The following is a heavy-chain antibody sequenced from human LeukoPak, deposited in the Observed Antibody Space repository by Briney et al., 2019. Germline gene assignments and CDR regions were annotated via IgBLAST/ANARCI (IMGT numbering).Heavy chain of an antibody. Sequence: KPSETLSLTCLVSGDSIRTTSFWGWIRQPPGMGLEWIASASYSGINYYNPSLRSRVTVSADTSKNQFSLRLSSVTAADTAVYYCARRGGHSWDVGNWFDPWGQGILVTVSS. CDR2: ASYSGIN. CDR3: ARRGGHSWDVGNWFDP. CDR1: GDSIRTTSF. J-gene: IGHJ5*02. V-gene: IGHV4-39*01. D-gene: IGHD6-13*01.